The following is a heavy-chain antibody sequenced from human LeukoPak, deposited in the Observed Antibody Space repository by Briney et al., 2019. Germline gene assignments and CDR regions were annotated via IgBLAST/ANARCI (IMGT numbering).Heavy chain of an antibody. D-gene: IGHD3-3*01. J-gene: IGHJ5*02. CDR1: GYTFTSYD. CDR3: ARAYYDFWSGPNWFDP. Sequence: ASVKVSCKASGYTFTSYDINWVRQATGQGLEWMGWMNPNSGNTGYAQKFQGRVTITRNTSISTAYMELSSLRSEDTAVYYCARAYYDFWSGPNWFDPWGQGTLVAVSS. CDR2: MNPNSGNT. V-gene: IGHV1-8*03.